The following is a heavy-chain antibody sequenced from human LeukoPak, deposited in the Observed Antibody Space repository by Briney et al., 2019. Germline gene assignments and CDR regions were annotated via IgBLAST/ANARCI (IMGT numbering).Heavy chain of an antibody. J-gene: IGHJ6*04. CDR1: GFTFSNAW. CDR3: TTSDYYYYYGMDV. V-gene: IGHV3-15*01. Sequence: GGSLGLSCAASGFTFSNAWMSWVRQAPGKGLEWVGRIKSKTDGGTTDYAAPVKGRFTISRDDSKNTLYLQMNSLKTEDTAVYYCTTSDYYYYYGMDVWGKGTTVTVSS. CDR2: IKSKTDGGTT.